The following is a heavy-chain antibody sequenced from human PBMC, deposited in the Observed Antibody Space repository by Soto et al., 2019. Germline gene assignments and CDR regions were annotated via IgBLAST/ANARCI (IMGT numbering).Heavy chain of an antibody. Sequence: KPGGSLRLSCAASGFTFSSYSINWVRQAPGKGLEWVSSISSSSSYIYYADSVKGRFTISRDNAKNSLYLQMNSLRAEDTAVYYCSNARVLNGMDVWGQGTTVTVS. J-gene: IGHJ6*02. V-gene: IGHV3-21*01. CDR3: SNARVLNGMDV. CDR2: ISSSSSYI. CDR1: GFTFSSYS.